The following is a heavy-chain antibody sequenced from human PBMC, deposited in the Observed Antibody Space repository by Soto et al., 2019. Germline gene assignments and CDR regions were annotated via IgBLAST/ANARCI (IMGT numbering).Heavy chain of an antibody. CDR1: GFTVSSNY. D-gene: IGHD4-17*01. Sequence: PGGSLRLSCAASGFTVSSNYMSWVRQAPGKGLEWVSVIYSGGSTYYADSVKGRFTISRDNSKNTLYLQMNSLRAEDTAVYYCARAPDCGDWSDYYYYYGMDVWGQGTTVTVSS. CDR2: IYSGGST. CDR3: ARAPDCGDWSDYYYYYGMDV. V-gene: IGHV3-53*01. J-gene: IGHJ6*02.